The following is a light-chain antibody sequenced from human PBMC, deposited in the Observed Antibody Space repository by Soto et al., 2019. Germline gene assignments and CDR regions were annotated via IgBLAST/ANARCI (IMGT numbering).Light chain of an antibody. CDR1: QNIDYY. J-gene: IGKJ5*01. Sequence: IVLTQSPATLSLSPGESATISFRASQNIDYYLHWYQQKPGQSHRLVIYDTFNRATGVPVRFSGSGSGTEFTLTISSLQSEDFAVYSCQQYNNWPPITFGQGTRLEIK. V-gene: IGKV3-11*01. CDR2: DTF. CDR3: QQYNNWPPIT.